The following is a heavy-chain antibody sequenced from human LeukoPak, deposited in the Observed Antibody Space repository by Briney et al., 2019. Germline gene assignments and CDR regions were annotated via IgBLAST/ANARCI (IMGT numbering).Heavy chain of an antibody. V-gene: IGHV3-21*01. CDR3: ASSSGYYYGGY. Sequence: PGGSLRLSCEASGLTFSSYSMNWVRQAPGKGLEWVSSISSSSSYISYADSVKGRFTISRDNAKNSLFLQMNSLSAEDTAVYYCASSSGYYYGGYWGQGTLVTVSS. CDR1: GLTFSSYS. D-gene: IGHD3-22*01. CDR2: ISSSSSYI. J-gene: IGHJ4*02.